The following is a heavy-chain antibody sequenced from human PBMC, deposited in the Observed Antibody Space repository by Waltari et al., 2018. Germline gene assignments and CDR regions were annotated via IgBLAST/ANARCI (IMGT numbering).Heavy chain of an antibody. Sequence: EVQLVESGGDLIQPGGSLRLSCAASGFTVGNNFMGWVRQAPGKGLEWVSVIYSGGSTNYIDSGRGRFTISRDNSKNTLYLQMNSLRAEDTAVYYCARGPGYGVAGYFDYWGQGTLVTVSS. J-gene: IGHJ4*02. D-gene: IGHD3-3*01. CDR3: ARGPGYGVAGYFDY. CDR2: IYSGGST. V-gene: IGHV3-53*01. CDR1: GFTVGNNF.